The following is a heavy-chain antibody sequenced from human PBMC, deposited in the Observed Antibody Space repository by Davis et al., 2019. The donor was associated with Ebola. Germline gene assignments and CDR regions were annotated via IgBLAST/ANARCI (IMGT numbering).Heavy chain of an antibody. CDR3: AREGPGYCSGGSCYWGDYFDY. CDR1: GSSFSGYY. V-gene: IGHV4-34*01. Sequence: SGSLTLTCAAYGSSFSGYYLSPIRHPPRKWLAWIPDISHSGTTNYNPSLKSRVTTSVDSSKNQFSLKLSSVTAADTAVYYCAREGPGYCSGGSCYWGDYFDYWGQGTLVTVSS. J-gene: IGHJ4*02. D-gene: IGHD2-15*01. CDR2: ISHSGTT.